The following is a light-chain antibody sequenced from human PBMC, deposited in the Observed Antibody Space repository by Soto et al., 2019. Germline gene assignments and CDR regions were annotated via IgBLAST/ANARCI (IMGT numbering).Light chain of an antibody. CDR1: SNDVGGSDY. Sequence: QSVLTQPASVSASPGQSITISCTGASNDVGGSDYVSWYQQHPGKAPKLIIYGVSNRPSGTSDRFSGSKSGNTASLTISGRQAEDEADYYCSSYTSSSTLLFGGGTQLTVL. CDR3: SSYTSSSTLL. CDR2: GVS. J-gene: IGLJ2*01. V-gene: IGLV2-14*01.